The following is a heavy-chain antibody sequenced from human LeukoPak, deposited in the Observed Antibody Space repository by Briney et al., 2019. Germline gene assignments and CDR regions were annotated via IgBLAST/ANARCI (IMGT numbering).Heavy chain of an antibody. CDR3: AKAGPKYYYDSSGYYFGY. J-gene: IGHJ4*02. V-gene: IGHV3-23*01. CDR1: GFTFSSYG. Sequence: GGSLRLSCAASGFTFSSYGMSWVRQAPGKGLEWVSAISGSGGSTYYADSVKGRFTISRDNSKNTLYLQMNSLRAEDTAVYYCAKAGPKYYYDSSGYYFGYWGQGTLVTVSS. CDR2: ISGSGGST. D-gene: IGHD3-22*01.